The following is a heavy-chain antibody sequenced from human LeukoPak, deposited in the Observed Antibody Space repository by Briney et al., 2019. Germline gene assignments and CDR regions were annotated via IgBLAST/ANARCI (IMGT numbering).Heavy chain of an antibody. CDR3: AELGITMIGGV. CDR2: ISSSGSTI. CDR1: GFTFSSYE. Sequence: GGSLRLSCAASGFTFSSYEVHWVRQPPGKGLEWVSYISSSGSTIYYADSVKGRFTISRDNAKNSLYLQMNSLRAEDTAVYYCAELGITMIGGVWGKGTTVTISS. J-gene: IGHJ6*04. V-gene: IGHV3-48*03. D-gene: IGHD3-10*02.